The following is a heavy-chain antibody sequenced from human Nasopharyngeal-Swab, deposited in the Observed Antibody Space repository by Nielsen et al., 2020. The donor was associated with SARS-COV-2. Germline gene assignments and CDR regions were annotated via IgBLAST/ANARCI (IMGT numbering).Heavy chain of an antibody. Sequence: ASVKVSCKASGYTFTGYYMHWVRQAPGQGLEWMGWINPNSGGTNYAQKFQGWVTMTRDTSISTAYMELSRLRSDDTAVYYCARDLAPRGAPAAAYYFDYWGQGTLVTVSS. V-gene: IGHV1-2*04. CDR2: INPNSGGT. CDR3: ARDLAPRGAPAAAYYFDY. J-gene: IGHJ4*02. D-gene: IGHD2-2*01. CDR1: GYTFTGYY.